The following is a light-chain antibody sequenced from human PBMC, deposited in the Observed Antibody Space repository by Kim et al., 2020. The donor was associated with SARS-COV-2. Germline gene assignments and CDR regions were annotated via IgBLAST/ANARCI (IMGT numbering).Light chain of an antibody. CDR2: GAS. CDR1: QSVSSN. V-gene: IGKV3-15*01. J-gene: IGKJ3*01. CDR3: QQYNNWLLFT. Sequence: EIVMTQSPATLSVSPGERATRSCRASQSVSSNLAWYQQKPGQAPRLLIYGASTRATGIPARFSGSGSGTEFTLTISSLQSEDFAVYYCQQYNNWLLFTFGPGTKVD.